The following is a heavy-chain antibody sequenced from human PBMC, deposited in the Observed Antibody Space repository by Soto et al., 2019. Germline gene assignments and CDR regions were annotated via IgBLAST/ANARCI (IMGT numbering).Heavy chain of an antibody. D-gene: IGHD2-21*01. CDR3: ASTPYWCCGYRLYYYYYYGMDV. J-gene: IGHJ6*02. V-gene: IGHV3-48*02. CDR1: GFTFSSYS. CDR2: ISSSSSTI. Sequence: GGSLRLSCAASGFTFSSYSMNWVRQAPGKGLEWVSYISSSSSTIYYADSVKGRFTISRDNAKNSLYLQMNSLRDEDTAVYYLASTPYWCCGYRLYYYYYYGMDVWGQGTTVTVSS.